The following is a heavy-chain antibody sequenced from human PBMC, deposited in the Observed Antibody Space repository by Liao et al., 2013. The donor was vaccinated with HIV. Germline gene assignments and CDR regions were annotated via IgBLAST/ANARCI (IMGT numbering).Heavy chain of an antibody. Sequence: QVQLQESGPGLVKASQTLSLTCTVSGGSINSGSYYWSWIRQPAGKGLEWIGRIYTSGSTNYNPSLKSRVTISVDTSKNQFSLKLSSVTAADTAVYYCARSMLLRPNWFDPWGQGTLVTVSS. CDR3: ARSMLLRPNWFDP. CDR2: IYTSGST. CDR1: GGSINSGSYY. D-gene: IGHD2-15*01. V-gene: IGHV4-61*02. J-gene: IGHJ5*02.